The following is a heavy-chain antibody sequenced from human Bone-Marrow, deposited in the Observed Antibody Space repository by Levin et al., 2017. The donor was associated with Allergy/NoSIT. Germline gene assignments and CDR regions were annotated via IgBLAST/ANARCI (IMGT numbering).Heavy chain of an antibody. CDR2: IYNNGST. CDR1: GVSISHYY. V-gene: IGHV4-59*01. J-gene: IGHJ6*02. Sequence: SETLSLTCSVSGVSISHYYWTWIRQPPGKGLEWLGYIYNNGSTSYNPSLEGRVTISVDTSKNQFALRLSPVTAADTAVSYCARDMRFGAYNYYYDGIDFWGQGTTVTVSS. D-gene: IGHD2-2*01. CDR3: ARDMRFGAYNYYYDGIDF.